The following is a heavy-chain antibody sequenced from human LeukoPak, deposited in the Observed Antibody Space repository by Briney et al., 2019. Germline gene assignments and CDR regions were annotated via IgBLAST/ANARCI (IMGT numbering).Heavy chain of an antibody. CDR3: ARGLAVAGSLTVLYYFDY. Sequence: PSETLSLTCAVSGNSISFSNWWSWVRQPPGKGLEWIGEIYHTGSTNYNPSLKSRVAISLDKSKNQFSLKLSSVTAADTAVYYCARGLAVAGSLTVLYYFDYWGQGTLVTVSS. CDR1: GNSISFSNW. D-gene: IGHD6-19*01. J-gene: IGHJ4*02. CDR2: IYHTGST. V-gene: IGHV4-4*02.